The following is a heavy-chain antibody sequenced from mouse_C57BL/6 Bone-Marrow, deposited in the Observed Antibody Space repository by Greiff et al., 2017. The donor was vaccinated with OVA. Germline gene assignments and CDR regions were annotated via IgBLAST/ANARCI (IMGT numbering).Heavy chain of an antibody. V-gene: IGHV5-6*02. CDR1: GFTFSSYG. Sequence: EVKLEESGGDLVKPGGSLKLSCAASGFTFSSYGMSWVRQTPDKRLEWVATISSGGSYTYYPDSVKGRFTISRDNAKNTLYLQMSSLKSEDTAMYYCARRWDEAYWGQGTLVTVSA. J-gene: IGHJ3*01. D-gene: IGHD4-1*01. CDR2: ISSGGSYT. CDR3: ARRWDEAY.